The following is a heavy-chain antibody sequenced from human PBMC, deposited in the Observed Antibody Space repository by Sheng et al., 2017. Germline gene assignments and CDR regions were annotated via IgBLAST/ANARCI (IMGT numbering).Heavy chain of an antibody. CDR3: ARGDYGNYGFHYFDV. D-gene: IGHD4-17*01. V-gene: IGHV4-38-2*02. Sequence: QVQLQESGPGLLKPSETLSLTCTVSDFSISIGYYWGWVRQPQGRGWSGLGVSIILGTPTTTRPSGVESPFSGHVQESNLLNLRSVTAADTAMFYXARGDYGNYGFHYFDVWGQGMLVTVSS. J-gene: IGHJ4*02. CDR1: DFSISIGYY. CDR2: SIILGTP.